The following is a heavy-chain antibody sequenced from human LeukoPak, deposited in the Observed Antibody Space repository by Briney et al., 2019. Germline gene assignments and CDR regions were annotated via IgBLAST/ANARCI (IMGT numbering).Heavy chain of an antibody. Sequence: PGGSLRLSCAASGFTFSSYDMRWVRQATGKGLEWVSAIGTAGDTYYPGSVKGRFTISRENAKNSLYLQMNSLRAEDAAVYYCARDLGTGSFDYWGQGTLVTVSS. CDR2: IGTAGDT. CDR3: ARDLGTGSFDY. CDR1: GFTFSSYD. V-gene: IGHV3-13*01. J-gene: IGHJ4*02. D-gene: IGHD3-10*01.